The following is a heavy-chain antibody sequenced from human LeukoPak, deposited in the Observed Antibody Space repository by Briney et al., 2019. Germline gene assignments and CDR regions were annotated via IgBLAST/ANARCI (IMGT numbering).Heavy chain of an antibody. CDR1: GFTFSSYW. D-gene: IGHD3-22*01. CDR2: IKEDGSEK. CDR3: ARDQFSGYYDY. J-gene: IGHJ4*02. V-gene: IGHV3-7*01. Sequence: PGGSLRLSCAASGFTFSSYWMTWVRQAPTKGLEWVANIKEDGSEKYYVDSVKGRSTISRDNAKNSLYLQINSLRAEDTAVYYCARDQFSGYYDYWGQGTLVTVSS.